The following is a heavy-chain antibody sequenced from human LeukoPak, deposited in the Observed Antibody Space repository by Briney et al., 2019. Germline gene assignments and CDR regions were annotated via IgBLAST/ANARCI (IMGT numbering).Heavy chain of an antibody. Sequence: PGGSLRLSCAASGFSFSSYSMNWVRQAPGKGLEWVSSISASSIYIYYADSMKGRVTISRDNAKNSLYLQMNSLRAEDTAVYYCARGPTLRSSAYYYYYMDVWGKGTTVTVSS. CDR1: GFSFSSYS. D-gene: IGHD4-17*01. CDR3: ARGPTLRSSAYYYYYMDV. CDR2: ISASSIYI. J-gene: IGHJ6*03. V-gene: IGHV3-21*06.